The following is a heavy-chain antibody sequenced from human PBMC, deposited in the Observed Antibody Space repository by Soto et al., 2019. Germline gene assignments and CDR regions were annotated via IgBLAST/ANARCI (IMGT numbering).Heavy chain of an antibody. CDR2: ISYDGSNK. D-gene: IGHD2-15*01. CDR1: GFTFSSYG. CDR3: AKVLYFSGGSCYDYYYYGMDV. J-gene: IGHJ6*02. Sequence: QVQLVESGGGVVQPGRSLRLSCAASGFTFSSYGMHWVRQAPGKGLEWVAVISYDGSNKYYADSVKGRFTISRDNSKNTLYLQMNSLRAEDTAVYYCAKVLYFSGGSCYDYYYYGMDVWGQGTTVTVSS. V-gene: IGHV3-30*18.